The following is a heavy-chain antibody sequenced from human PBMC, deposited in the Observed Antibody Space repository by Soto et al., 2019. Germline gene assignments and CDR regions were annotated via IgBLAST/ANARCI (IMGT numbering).Heavy chain of an antibody. J-gene: IGHJ6*02. CDR3: ARDDSTDCSNGVCSFFYNHDMDV. Sequence: GASVKVSCKASGYSFTDYHIHWVRQAPGQGLEWLGRINPKSGGTSTAQKFQGWVTMTTDTSISTASMELTRLTSDDTAIYYCARDDSTDCSNGVCSFFYNHDMDVWG. CDR2: INPKSGGT. D-gene: IGHD2-8*01. V-gene: IGHV1-2*04. CDR1: GYSFTDYH.